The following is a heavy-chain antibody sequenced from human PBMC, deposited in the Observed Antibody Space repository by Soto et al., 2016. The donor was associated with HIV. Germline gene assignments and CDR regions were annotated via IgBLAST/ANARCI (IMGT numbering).Heavy chain of an antibody. J-gene: IGHJ5*02. V-gene: IGHV3-33*01. D-gene: IGHD2-2*02. CDR3: ARDPLYLTP. Sequence: VQLVESGGGVVLPGRSLRLSCSASGFTFSSYGMHWVRQAPGKGLEWVAVIWYDGSNKYYADSVKGRFTISRDNSKNTLYLQMNSLRAEDTALYYCARDPLYLTPWGQGTLVTVSS. CDR2: IWYDGSNK. CDR1: GFTFSSYG.